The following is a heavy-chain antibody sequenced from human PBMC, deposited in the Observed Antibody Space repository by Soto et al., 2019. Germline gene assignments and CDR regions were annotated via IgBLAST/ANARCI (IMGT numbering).Heavy chain of an antibody. D-gene: IGHD1-26*01. Sequence: SETLSLTCTVSGGSISSYYWSWIRQPPGKGLEWIGYIYYSGSTNYNPSLKSRVTISVDTSKNQFSLKLSSVTAADTAVYYCARQPLGATVDYYYYGMDVWGQGTTVTVS. V-gene: IGHV4-59*08. CDR3: ARQPLGATVDYYYYGMDV. CDR1: GGSISSYY. J-gene: IGHJ6*02. CDR2: IYYSGST.